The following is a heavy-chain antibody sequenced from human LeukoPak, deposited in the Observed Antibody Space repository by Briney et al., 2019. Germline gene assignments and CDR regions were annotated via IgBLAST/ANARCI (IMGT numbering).Heavy chain of an antibody. Sequence: GGSLRLSCAASGFTFSSYGMHWVRQAPGKGLEWVAVICYDGSNKYYADSVKGRFTISRDNSKNTLYLQMNSLRAEDTAVYYCAKDGDIVATNYYYYYMDVWGKGTTVTVSS. CDR1: GFTFSSYG. V-gene: IGHV3-33*06. CDR3: AKDGDIVATNYYYYYMDV. CDR2: ICYDGSNK. D-gene: IGHD5-12*01. J-gene: IGHJ6*03.